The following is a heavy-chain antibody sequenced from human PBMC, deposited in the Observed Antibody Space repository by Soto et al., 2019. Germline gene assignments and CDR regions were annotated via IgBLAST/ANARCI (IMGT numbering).Heavy chain of an antibody. CDR3: ASYGSGSSSNWFDP. Sequence: SETLSLTCAVYGGSFSGYYWSWIRQPPGKGLEWIGEINHSGSTNYDPSLKSRVTISVDTSKNQFSLKLSSVTAADTAVYYCASYGSGSSSNWFDPWGQGTLVTVSS. J-gene: IGHJ5*02. D-gene: IGHD3-10*01. CDR2: INHSGST. CDR1: GGSFSGYY. V-gene: IGHV4-34*01.